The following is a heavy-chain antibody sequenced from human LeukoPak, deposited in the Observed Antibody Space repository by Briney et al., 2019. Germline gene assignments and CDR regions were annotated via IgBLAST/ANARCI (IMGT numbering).Heavy chain of an antibody. J-gene: IGHJ4*02. Sequence: LPGRSLRLSCAASGFSFSSYGMHWVRQAPGKGLEWVANIKQDGSERYYVDSMKGRFTISRDNAKNSLYLQMNSLRAEDTAVYYCARGLAAFRDYYASGSLDYWGQGALVTVSS. CDR1: GFSFSSYG. V-gene: IGHV3-7*01. D-gene: IGHD3-10*01. CDR3: ARGLAAFRDYYASGSLDY. CDR2: IKQDGSER.